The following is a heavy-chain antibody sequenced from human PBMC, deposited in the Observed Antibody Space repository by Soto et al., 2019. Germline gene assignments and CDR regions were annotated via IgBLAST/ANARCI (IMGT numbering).Heavy chain of an antibody. CDR3: ARDTMGRAGFDY. D-gene: IGHD3-10*01. V-gene: IGHV4-31*03. J-gene: IGHJ4*02. Sequence: QVQLQESGPGLVKPSQTLSLTCTVSGGCISSGGYYWSWIRQHPGKGLEWIGYIYYSGSTYYNPSLKSRVTTSVDTSKNQFSLKLSSVTAADTAVYYSARDTMGRAGFDYWGQGTLVTVSS. CDR2: IYYSGST. CDR1: GGCISSGGYY.